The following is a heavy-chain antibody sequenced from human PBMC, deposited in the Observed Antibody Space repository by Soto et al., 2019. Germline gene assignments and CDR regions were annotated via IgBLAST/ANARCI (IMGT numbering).Heavy chain of an antibody. CDR2: IIPMYGPA. CDR1: GGTFSSYA. J-gene: IGHJ5*02. D-gene: IGHD3-10*01. Sequence: QVPLVQSGAEVKKPGSSVTVSCKASGGTFSSYAIHWVRQAPGQGLEWMGGIIPMYGPAKYAQRFQGRITITSDESTTTVYMELTSLTSHDTAGYCCARVTSMVRGVIDDRFDPWGHGPLVNVSS. V-gene: IGHV1-69*01. CDR3: ARVTSMVRGVIDDRFDP.